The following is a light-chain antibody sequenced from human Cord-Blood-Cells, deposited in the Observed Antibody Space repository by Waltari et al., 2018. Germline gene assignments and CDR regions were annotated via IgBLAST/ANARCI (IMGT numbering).Light chain of an antibody. Sequence: NFMLTQHHSVSESPGKTVTISCTRSSGSIASNSVPWYQQRPGSPPTTVIYEDNQRPSGVTDRFSGSIDSSSNSTSLTISGLKTEDEADYYCQSYDSSNWVFGGGTKLTVL. CDR1: SGSIASNS. V-gene: IGLV6-57*01. CDR3: QSYDSSNWV. CDR2: EDN. J-gene: IGLJ3*02.